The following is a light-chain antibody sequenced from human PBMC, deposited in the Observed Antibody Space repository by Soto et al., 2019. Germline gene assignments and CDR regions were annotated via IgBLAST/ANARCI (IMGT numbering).Light chain of an antibody. CDR1: QSVSCY. Sequence: EIVLTQSPATLSLSPGERATISCRASQSVSCYIAWYQQKPGQAPRLLIYDASNRATGIPARFSGSGSGTDFTLTISSLEPEDFAVYYCQQRSNWPRTFGQGTKV. CDR2: DAS. J-gene: IGKJ1*01. V-gene: IGKV3-11*01. CDR3: QQRSNWPRT.